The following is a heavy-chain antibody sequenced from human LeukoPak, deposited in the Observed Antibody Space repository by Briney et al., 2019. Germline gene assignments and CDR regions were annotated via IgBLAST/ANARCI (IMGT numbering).Heavy chain of an antibody. CDR3: ARDIGYYDSSGYPYY. Sequence: GGSLRLSCAASGFTFNKAWMTWVRQAPGKGLEWVANIKQDGSEKYYVDSVKGRFTISRDNAKNSLYLQMNSLRAEDTAVYYCARDIGYYDSSGYPYYWGQGTLVTVSS. CDR2: IKQDGSEK. CDR1: GFTFNKAW. V-gene: IGHV3-7*01. D-gene: IGHD3-22*01. J-gene: IGHJ4*02.